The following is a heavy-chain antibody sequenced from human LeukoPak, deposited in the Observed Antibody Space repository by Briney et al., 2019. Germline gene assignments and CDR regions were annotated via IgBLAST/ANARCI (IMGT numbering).Heavy chain of an antibody. CDR2: ISSSSSYI. Sequence: GGSLRLSCAASGFTFSSYSMNWVRQAPGKGLEWVSSISSSSSYIYYADSVKGRFTISRDNAKNSLYLQMNSLRAEDTAVYYCARLGSSSRGRDFDYWGQGTLVTVYS. CDR1: GFTFSSYS. CDR3: ARLGSSSRGRDFDY. J-gene: IGHJ4*02. D-gene: IGHD6-6*01. V-gene: IGHV3-21*01.